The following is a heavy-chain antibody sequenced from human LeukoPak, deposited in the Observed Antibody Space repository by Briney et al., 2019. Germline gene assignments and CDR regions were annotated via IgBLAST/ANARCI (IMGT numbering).Heavy chain of an antibody. CDR2: LYSGGGT. Sequence: GGSLRLSCAASGFTVSNNYINWVRQAPGKGLEWVSVLYSGGGTYYAYSVKGRFTISSDNSKNTLYLQMSNLRAEDTAVYYCALLHRESNFFCPWGQGTLVTVSS. D-gene: IGHD1-1*01. J-gene: IGHJ5*01. CDR3: ALLHRESNFFCP. V-gene: IGHV3-53*01. CDR1: GFTVSNNY.